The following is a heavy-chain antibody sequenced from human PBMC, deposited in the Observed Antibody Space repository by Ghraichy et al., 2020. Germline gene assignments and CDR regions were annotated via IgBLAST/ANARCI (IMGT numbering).Heavy chain of an antibody. CDR2: ISSSSSYI. V-gene: IGHV3-21*01. D-gene: IGHD2-2*01. CDR1: GFTFSSYS. CDR3: ARDNRVPLRVYYYYGMDV. J-gene: IGHJ6*02. Sequence: GGSLRLSCAASGFTFSSYSMNWVRQAPGKGLEWVSSISSSSSYIYYADSVKGRFTISRDNAKNSLYLQMNSLRAEDTAVYYCARDNRVPLRVYYYYGMDVWGQGTTVTVSS.